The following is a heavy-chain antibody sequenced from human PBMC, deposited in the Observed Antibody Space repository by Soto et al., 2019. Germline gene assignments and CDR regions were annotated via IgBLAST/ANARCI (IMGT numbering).Heavy chain of an antibody. D-gene: IGHD3-10*01. CDR1: GGSFSGYY. J-gene: IGHJ4*02. V-gene: IGHV4-34*01. Sequence: SETLSLTCAVYGGSFSGYYWSWIRQPPGKGLEWIGEINHSGSTNYNPSLKSRVTISVDTSKNQFSLKLSSVTAADTAVYYCARDRIWFGELSLDYWGQGTLVTVSS. CDR2: INHSGST. CDR3: ARDRIWFGELSLDY.